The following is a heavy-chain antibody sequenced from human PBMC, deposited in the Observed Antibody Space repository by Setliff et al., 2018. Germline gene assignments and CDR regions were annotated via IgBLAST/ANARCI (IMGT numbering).Heavy chain of an antibody. CDR3: VLGSSGTHQEGY. D-gene: IGHD3-10*01. CDR1: GFTFGHYN. CDR2: ISDTTNFI. V-gene: IGHV3-21*04. J-gene: IGHJ4*02. Sequence: GGSLRLSCTASGFTFGHYNMNWVRQAPGKGLEWVSSISDTTNFIYYADSVKGRFTISRDNSKNTVYLQMNSLRAEDTAIYYCVLGSSGTHQEGYWGQGALVTVPQ.